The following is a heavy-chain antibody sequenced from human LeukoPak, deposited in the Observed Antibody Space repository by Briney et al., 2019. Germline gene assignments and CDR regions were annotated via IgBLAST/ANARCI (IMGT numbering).Heavy chain of an antibody. CDR3: ARALGFWSGYLYYFDY. D-gene: IGHD3-3*01. V-gene: IGHV3-74*01. J-gene: IGHJ4*02. CDR1: GFTFSSYW. Sequence: PGGSLRLSCAASGFTFSSYWMHWVRQAPGKGLVWVSRINSDGSSTSYADSVKGRFTISRDNAKNTLYLQMNSLRAEDTAVYYCARALGFWSGYLYYFDYWGQGTLVTVSS. CDR2: INSDGSST.